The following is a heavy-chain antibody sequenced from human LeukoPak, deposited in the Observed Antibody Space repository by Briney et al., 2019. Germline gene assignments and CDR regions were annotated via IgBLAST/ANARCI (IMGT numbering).Heavy chain of an antibody. CDR3: AKTKRLRLGELYNYFDY. D-gene: IGHD3-16*01. J-gene: IGHJ4*02. CDR1: GFTFSSYA. CDR2: ISGSGGST. Sequence: GGSLRLSCAASGFTFSSYAMSWVRQAPGKGLEWVSAISGSGGSTYYADSVKGRFTISRDNSKNTLYLQMYSLRAEDTAAYYCAKTKRLRLGELYNYFDYWGQGTLVTVSS. V-gene: IGHV3-23*01.